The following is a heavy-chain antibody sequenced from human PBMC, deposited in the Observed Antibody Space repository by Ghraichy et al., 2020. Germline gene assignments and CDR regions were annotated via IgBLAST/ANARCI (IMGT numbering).Heavy chain of an antibody. J-gene: IGHJ5*02. CDR2: IYYSGDT. D-gene: IGHD2-15*01. CDR1: GGSMSSYY. Sequence: ESLNISCTVSGGSMSSYYWSWIRRPPGKGLEWIGYIYYSGDTNYNPSLKSRVTISVDTSKNQFSLRLSSVTAADTAVYYCARSRVVPATGVNWFDPWGQGTLVTVSS. V-gene: IGHV4-59*01. CDR3: ARSRVVPATGVNWFDP.